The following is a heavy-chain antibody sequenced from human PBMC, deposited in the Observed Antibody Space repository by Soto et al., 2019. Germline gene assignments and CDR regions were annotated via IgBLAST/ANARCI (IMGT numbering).Heavy chain of an antibody. J-gene: IGHJ6*01. V-gene: IGHV3-48*03. CDR2: ISASVSTI. Sequence: GGSLRLSCAASGFTFSTYEMNWVRQAPGKGLEWVSYISASVSTIYYADSVKGRFTISRDNAKNSLYLQMNSLRAEDTAVYYCARGAAKGYYYGVDVWGQGTTVTVSS. CDR3: ARGAAKGYYYGVDV. CDR1: GFTFSTYE. D-gene: IGHD6-25*01.